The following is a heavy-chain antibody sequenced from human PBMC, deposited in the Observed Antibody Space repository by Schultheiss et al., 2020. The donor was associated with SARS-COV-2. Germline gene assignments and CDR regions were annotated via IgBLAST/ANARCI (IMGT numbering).Heavy chain of an antibody. D-gene: IGHD3-3*01. V-gene: IGHV3-7*01. Sequence: GGSLRLSCAASGFTFSSYEMNWVRQAPGKGLEWVANINQYGSERYFVDSVKGRFTISRDNSKNTLYLQMNSLRAEDTAVYYCARAGDFWSGYLSFWGQGTLVTVSS. CDR2: INQYGSER. CDR3: ARAGDFWSGYLSF. CDR1: GFTFSSYE. J-gene: IGHJ4*02.